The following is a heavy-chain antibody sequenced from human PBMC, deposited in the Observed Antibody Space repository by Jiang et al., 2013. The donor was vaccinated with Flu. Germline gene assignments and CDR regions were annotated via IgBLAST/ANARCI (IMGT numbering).Heavy chain of an antibody. CDR1: GGTFSSYA. J-gene: IGHJ4*02. D-gene: IGHD3-9*01. CDR2: IIPIFGTA. CDR3: ARADYDILTGYYVDY. Sequence: QLVESGAEVKKPGSSVKVSCKASGGTFSSYAISWVRQAPGQGLEWMGGIIPIFGTANYAQKFHGRVTITADESTSTAYMELSSLRSEDTAVYYCARADYDILTGYYVDYWGQGTLVTVSS. V-gene: IGHV1-69*01.